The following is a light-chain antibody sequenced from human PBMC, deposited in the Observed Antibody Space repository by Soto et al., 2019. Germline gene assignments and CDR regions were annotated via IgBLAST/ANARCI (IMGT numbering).Light chain of an antibody. CDR1: QSVSSN. J-gene: IGKJ3*01. V-gene: IGKV3-15*01. CDR2: GAS. Sequence: EIVMTQSPATLSVSPGERATLSCRASQSVSSNLAWYQQKPGQAPRLLIYGASTRATGIPARFSGSGSGTEFTLTISSLASEDFAVYYCQQYNNWPPFTFGPGTKVDIK. CDR3: QQYNNWPPFT.